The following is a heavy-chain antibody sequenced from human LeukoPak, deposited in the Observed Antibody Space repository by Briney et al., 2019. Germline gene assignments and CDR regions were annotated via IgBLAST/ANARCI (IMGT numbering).Heavy chain of an antibody. D-gene: IGHD3-10*01. Sequence: GGSLRLSCAASGFTFSSYAMHWVRQAPGKGLEYVSAISSNGGSTYYANSVKGRFTISRDNSKNTLYLQMGSLRAEDMAVYYCARVSRKGVVRGVLRYYYYMDVWGKGTTVTVSS. J-gene: IGHJ6*03. CDR2: ISSNGGST. CDR3: ARVSRKGVVRGVLRYYYYMDV. V-gene: IGHV3-64*01. CDR1: GFTFSSYA.